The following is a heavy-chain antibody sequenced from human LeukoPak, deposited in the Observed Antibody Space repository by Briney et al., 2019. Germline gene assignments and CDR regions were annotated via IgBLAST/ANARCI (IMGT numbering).Heavy chain of an antibody. Sequence: GASVKVSCKASGYTFTSYDINWVRQATGQGLEWMGIINPSGGSTSYAQKFQGRVTMTRDMSTSTVYMELSSLRSEDTAVYYCARHSIAVAGTLDYWGQGTLVTVSS. D-gene: IGHD6-19*01. J-gene: IGHJ4*02. CDR3: ARHSIAVAGTLDY. CDR2: INPSGGST. V-gene: IGHV1-46*01. CDR1: GYTFTSYD.